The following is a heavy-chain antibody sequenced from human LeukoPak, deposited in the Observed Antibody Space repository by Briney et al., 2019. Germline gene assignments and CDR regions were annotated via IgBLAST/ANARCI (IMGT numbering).Heavy chain of an antibody. Sequence: GGSLRLSCAASGFTFRTYAMSWVRQAPGKGLEWVSAISDGGGSTYYADSVKGRFTISRDNSKNTLFLQMNSLRAEDTAVYYCAKDRYCGGGTCYWSYFDYWGQGTLVTVSS. D-gene: IGHD2-15*01. CDR1: GFTFRTYA. V-gene: IGHV3-23*01. CDR2: ISDGGGST. J-gene: IGHJ4*02. CDR3: AKDRYCGGGTCYWSYFDY.